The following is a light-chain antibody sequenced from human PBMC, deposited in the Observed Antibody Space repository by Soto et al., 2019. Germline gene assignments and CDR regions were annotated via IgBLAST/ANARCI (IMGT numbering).Light chain of an antibody. Sequence: DIQMTQSPSTLAASVGDTVTMTCRSSSKWLAWYQKKPGKAPKLLIYDVSNLERGVPPRFSGSTAGAESTLTITGLQPDELGTYYCQHNTDFTFGQGTKVDIK. CDR1: SSSKW. CDR3: QHNTDFT. J-gene: IGKJ2*01. V-gene: IGKV1-5*01. CDR2: DVS.